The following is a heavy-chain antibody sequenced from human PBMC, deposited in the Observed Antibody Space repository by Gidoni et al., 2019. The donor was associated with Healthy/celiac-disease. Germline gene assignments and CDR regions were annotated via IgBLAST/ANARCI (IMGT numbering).Heavy chain of an antibody. J-gene: IGHJ4*02. Sequence: EVQLVESGGGLVQPGGSLRLSCAASGFTFSSYWMSWVRQAPGKGLEWVANIKQDGSEKYYVDSVKGRFTISRDNAKNSLYLQMNSLRAEDTAVYYCARAAIVGYYGSGSYYRHWGQGTLVTVSS. V-gene: IGHV3-7*01. D-gene: IGHD3-10*01. CDR2: IKQDGSEK. CDR1: GFTFSSYW. CDR3: ARAAIVGYYGSGSYYRH.